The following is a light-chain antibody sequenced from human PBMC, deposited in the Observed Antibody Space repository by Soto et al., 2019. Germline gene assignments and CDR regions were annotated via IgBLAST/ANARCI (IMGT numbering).Light chain of an antibody. J-gene: IGLJ3*02. V-gene: IGLV8-61*01. CDR2: STN. Sequence: QTVVTQEPSFSVSPGGTVTLTCGLSSGSVTTNYYPSWYQQTPGQAPRTLISSTNTRSSGVPDRFSGSILGNKAALTITGAQADDEADYYFVLYMDSGSLVFGGGTKLTVL. CDR1: SGSVTTNYY. CDR3: VLYMDSGSLV.